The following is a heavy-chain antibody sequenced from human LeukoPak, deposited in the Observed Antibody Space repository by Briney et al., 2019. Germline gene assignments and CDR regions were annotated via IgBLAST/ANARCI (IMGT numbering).Heavy chain of an antibody. CDR2: ISYDGSNK. V-gene: IGHV3-30*18. D-gene: IGHD1-26*01. CDR1: GFTFSSYS. Sequence: GGSLRLSCAASGFTFSSYSMNWVRQAPGKGLEWVAVISYDGSNKYYADSVKGRFTISRDNSKNTLYLQMNSLRAEDTAVYYCAKDCGSYYCFDYWGQGTLVTVSS. J-gene: IGHJ4*02. CDR3: AKDCGSYYCFDY.